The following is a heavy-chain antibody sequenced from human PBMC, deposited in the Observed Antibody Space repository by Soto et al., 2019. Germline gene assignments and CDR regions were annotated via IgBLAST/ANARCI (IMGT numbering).Heavy chain of an antibody. CDR1: GYTFTSCG. CDR2: ISAYNGNT. CDR3: ARAKYSSSWYGGAKHYYYYGMDV. D-gene: IGHD6-13*01. J-gene: IGHJ6*02. Sequence: ASVKVSCKASGYTFTSCGISWVRQAPGQGLEWMGWISAYNGNTNYAQKLQGRVTMTTDTSTSTAYMELRSLRSDDTAVYYCARAKYSSSWYGGAKHYYYYGMDVWGQGTTVTVSS. V-gene: IGHV1-18*04.